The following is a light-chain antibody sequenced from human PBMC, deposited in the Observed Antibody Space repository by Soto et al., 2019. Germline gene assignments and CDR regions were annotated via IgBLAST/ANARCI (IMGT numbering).Light chain of an antibody. Sequence: DIQMTQSPSTLSASVEGRVTITCRASQSVGTWVAWYQQKPGKAPKLLIYGASNLESGVPSRFSGSGSGTEFTLTITTLQPDDFATYFCQQYNRNTWRFGPGTKVDIK. J-gene: IGKJ1*01. CDR3: QQYNRNTWR. CDR1: QSVGTW. V-gene: IGKV1-5*01. CDR2: GAS.